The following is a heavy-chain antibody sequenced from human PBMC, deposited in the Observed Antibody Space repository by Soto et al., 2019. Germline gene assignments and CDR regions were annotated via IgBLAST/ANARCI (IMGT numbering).Heavy chain of an antibody. CDR1: GFTFKNYA. D-gene: IGHD3-9*01. V-gene: IGHV3-30-3*01. CDR3: AREDDYNYRYFNYGLDV. CDR2: ISFDGDKI. Sequence: PGGSLRLSCAASGFTFKNYALHWVRQAPGKGLERVAVISFDGDKIFYSDSVKGRFTISRDNFKNMLYLQMNNLRVEDAGLYFCAREDDYNYRYFNYGLDVWGQGTTVTVSS. J-gene: IGHJ6*02.